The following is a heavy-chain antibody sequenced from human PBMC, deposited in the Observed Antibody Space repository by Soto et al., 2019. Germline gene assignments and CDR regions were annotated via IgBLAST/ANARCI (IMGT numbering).Heavy chain of an antibody. CDR2: IYWHDDK. D-gene: IGHD3-16*01. CDR1: GLSRIATVVG. J-gene: IGHJ4*02. CDR3: AHRGGATVGLYYFDY. V-gene: IGHV2-5*01. Sequence: SGPTLVDPTQTLTLTCTFSGLSRIATVVGVRWIRQPPGKALEWLALIYWHDDKRYSPSLKSRLTITKDTSKNQVVLTMTNMDPVDTATYYCAHRGGATVGLYYFDYWGQGALVTVSS.